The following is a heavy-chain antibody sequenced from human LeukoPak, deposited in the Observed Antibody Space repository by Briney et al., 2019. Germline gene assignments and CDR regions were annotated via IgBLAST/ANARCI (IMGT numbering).Heavy chain of an antibody. CDR3: ATTNYADYTFEY. CDR2: ISGSDGTT. Sequence: GGSLRLSCAASGFTFSNYAMSWVRQAPGKGLEWVSVISGSDGTTYYADSVKGRFTISRDNSKNTLSLQMNSLRAEDTAVYYCATTNYADYTFEYRGQGTLVTVSS. J-gene: IGHJ4*02. D-gene: IGHD4-17*01. CDR1: GFTFSNYA. V-gene: IGHV3-23*01.